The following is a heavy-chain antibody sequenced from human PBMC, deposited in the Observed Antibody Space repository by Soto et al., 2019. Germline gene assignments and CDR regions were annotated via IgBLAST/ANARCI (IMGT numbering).Heavy chain of an antibody. D-gene: IGHD3-3*01. CDR1: GFTFSSYD. CDR3: ARDGFLTIFVSTGGDYYGMDV. CDR2: IGTAGDT. J-gene: IGHJ6*02. Sequence: EVQLVESGGGLVQPGGSLRLSCAASGFTFSSYDMHWVRQATGKGLEWVSAIGTAGDTYYPGSVKGRFTISRENAKNSLYLQMNSLRAEDTAVYYCARDGFLTIFVSTGGDYYGMDVWGQGTTVTVSS. V-gene: IGHV3-13*01.